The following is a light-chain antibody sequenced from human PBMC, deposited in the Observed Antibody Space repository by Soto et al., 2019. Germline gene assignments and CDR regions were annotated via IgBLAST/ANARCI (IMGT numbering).Light chain of an antibody. CDR2: AAT. Sequence: DIQMTQSPSSLSASAGDRVTITCRASHSVASYFNWFQQRPGKAPSLLIYAATTLHTGIPARFSGGRSGTNFTLTISRLQPEDFAPYYCQESSTSPAFTFGHGTKLEFK. CDR3: QESSTSPAFT. V-gene: IGKV1-39*01. J-gene: IGKJ2*01. CDR1: HSVASY.